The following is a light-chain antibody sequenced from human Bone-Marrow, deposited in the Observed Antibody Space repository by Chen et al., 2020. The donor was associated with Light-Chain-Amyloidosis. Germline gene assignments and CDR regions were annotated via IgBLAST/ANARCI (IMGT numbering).Light chain of an antibody. CDR1: DLPTKY. CDR2: RDT. J-gene: IGLJ2*01. V-gene: IGLV3-25*03. CDR3: QSADSSGTYEVI. Sequence: SYELTQPPSVSVSPGQTARITCSGDDLPTKYAYWYQQKPGQAPVLVIHRDTERPSGISERFSGSSSGTTATLPISRVQAGDGADYHSQSADSSGTYEVIFGGGTKLTVL.